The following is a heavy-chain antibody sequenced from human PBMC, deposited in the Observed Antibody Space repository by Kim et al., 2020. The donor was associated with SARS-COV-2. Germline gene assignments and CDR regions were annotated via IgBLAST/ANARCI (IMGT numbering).Heavy chain of an antibody. V-gene: IGHV4-59*13. CDR2: IYYSGST. J-gene: IGHJ5*02. D-gene: IGHD5-12*01. CDR3: AGGGGYGGRKGGVFDP. CDR1: GGSISSYY. Sequence: SETLSLTCTVSGGSISSYYWSWIRQPPGKGLEWIGYIYYSGSTNYNPSLKSRVTISVDTSKNQFSLKLSSVTAADTAVYYCAGGGGYGGRKGGVFDPWGQGTLVTVSS.